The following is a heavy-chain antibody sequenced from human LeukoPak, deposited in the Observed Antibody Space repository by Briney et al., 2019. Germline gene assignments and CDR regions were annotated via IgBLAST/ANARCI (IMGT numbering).Heavy chain of an antibody. CDR3: ARENSNHLDFDY. CDR2: ISAYNGNT. Sequence: ASVKVSCKASGYTFTSYGISWVRQAPGQGPEWMGWISAYNGNTNYAQKLQGRVTMTTDTSTSTAYMELRSLRSDDTAVYYCARENSNHLDFDYWGQGTLVTVSS. J-gene: IGHJ4*02. CDR1: GYTFTSYG. D-gene: IGHD4-11*01. V-gene: IGHV1-18*01.